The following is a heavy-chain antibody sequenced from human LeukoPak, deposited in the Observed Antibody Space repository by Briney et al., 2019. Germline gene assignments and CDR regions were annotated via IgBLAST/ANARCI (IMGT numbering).Heavy chain of an antibody. V-gene: IGHV4-39*01. J-gene: IGHJ4*02. Sequence: PSETLSLTCTVSGGSISSSSYYWGWIRQPPGKGLEWIGSIYYSGSTYYNPSLKSRFTISVDTSKNQFSLKLSSVTAADTAVYYCARHYYYDSSGYYSPFDYWGQGTLVTVSS. CDR3: ARHYYYDSSGYYSPFDY. CDR2: IYYSGST. D-gene: IGHD3-22*01. CDR1: GGSISSSSYY.